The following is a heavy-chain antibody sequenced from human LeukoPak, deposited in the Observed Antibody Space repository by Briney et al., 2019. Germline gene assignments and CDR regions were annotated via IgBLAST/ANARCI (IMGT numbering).Heavy chain of an antibody. V-gene: IGHV1-8*03. CDR2: MSSHSGNA. J-gene: IGHJ5*02. CDR1: GYTFTSYD. D-gene: IGHD1-1*01. Sequence: ASVKVSCKASGYTFTSYDINWVRQATGQGLEWVGRMSSHSGNAAYAQKFQGRITITRNSSITTAHMELSSLRSEDTAVYYCARGNSADHWGQGTLVTVSS. CDR3: ARGNSADH.